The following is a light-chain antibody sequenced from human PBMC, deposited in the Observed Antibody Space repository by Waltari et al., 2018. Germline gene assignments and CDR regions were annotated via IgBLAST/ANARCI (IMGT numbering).Light chain of an antibody. Sequence: EIVLTQSPGTLSLSPGERATLSCRASQSVSSSYLAWYQQKPGQAPRLLIYGASSRATGIPVRFSGSGSGTDFTLTISRLEPEDFAVYYCQQYGSFFGQGTKLEIK. J-gene: IGKJ2*01. CDR1: QSVSSSY. CDR3: QQYGSF. V-gene: IGKV3-20*01. CDR2: GAS.